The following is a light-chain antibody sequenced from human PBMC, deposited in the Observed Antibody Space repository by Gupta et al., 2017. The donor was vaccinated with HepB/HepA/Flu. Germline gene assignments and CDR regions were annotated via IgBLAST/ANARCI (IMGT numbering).Light chain of an antibody. V-gene: IGKV3-11*01. CDR3: QQHSNWPPLT. CDR1: QSVSSY. Sequence: EIVLTQSPATLSLSPGERATLSCRASQSVSSYLDWYKQKPGQAPRLLTYDASNRDTGIPARFSGSGFGKYLTLTISSREQEDFAGYYCQQHSNWPPLTFGGGTKVDIK. CDR2: DAS. J-gene: IGKJ4*01.